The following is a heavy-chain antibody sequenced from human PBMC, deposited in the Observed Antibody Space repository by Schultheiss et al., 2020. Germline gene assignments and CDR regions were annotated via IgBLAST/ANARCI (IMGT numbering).Heavy chain of an antibody. CDR3: ARLNGGDPDPRGYWFDP. V-gene: IGHV4-61*05. CDR1: GGSISSSSYY. CDR2: IYYSGST. D-gene: IGHD2-21*02. Sequence: SETLSLTCTVSGGSISSSSYYWSWIRQPPGKGLEWIGYIYYSGSTNYNPSLKSRVTISVDTSKNQFSLKLSSVTAADTAVYYCARLNGGDPDPRGYWFDPWGQGTLVTVSS. J-gene: IGHJ5*02.